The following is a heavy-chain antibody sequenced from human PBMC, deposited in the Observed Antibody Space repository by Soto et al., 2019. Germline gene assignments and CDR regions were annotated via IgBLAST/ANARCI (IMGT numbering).Heavy chain of an antibody. V-gene: IGHV4-30-4*01. Sequence: SETLSLTCTVSGGSISSGDYYWSWIRQPPGKGLEWIGYIYYSGSTYYDPSLKSRVTISVDTSKNQFSLKLSSVTAADTAVYYCARVTEVVPAAPGCVDPWGQGTLVTVSS. CDR2: IYYSGST. CDR3: ARVTEVVPAAPGCVDP. J-gene: IGHJ5*02. CDR1: GGSISSGDYY. D-gene: IGHD2-2*01.